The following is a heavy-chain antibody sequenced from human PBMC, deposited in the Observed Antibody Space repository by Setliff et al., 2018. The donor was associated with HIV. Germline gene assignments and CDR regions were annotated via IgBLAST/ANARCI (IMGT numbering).Heavy chain of an antibody. V-gene: IGHV4-59*01. Sequence: SETLSLTCKVSGAPISSYYWNWIRQPPGKGLEWIGYIYNSGYTNYKPSLKSRVTISLETSKNQFSLNLRAEDIGVYYCARDGADYNFRSGTHPFDIWGQGTLVTVSS. CDR2: IYNSGYT. CDR3: ARDGADYNFRSGTHPFDI. J-gene: IGHJ4*02. CDR1: GAPISSYY. D-gene: IGHD3-3*01.